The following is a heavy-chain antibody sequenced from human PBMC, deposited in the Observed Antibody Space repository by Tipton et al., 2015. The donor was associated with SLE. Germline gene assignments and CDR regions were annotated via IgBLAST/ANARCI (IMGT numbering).Heavy chain of an antibody. CDR1: GGSISSGTYY. CDR3: ARSHCSSPSCYSYYSMDV. J-gene: IGHJ6*03. D-gene: IGHD2-2*02. Sequence: TLSLTCTVSGGSISSGTYYWSWIRQPAGKGLEWIGRIYTSGSANYNPSLKSRVTISVDTSKNLFSLKLSSVTAADTAVYYCARSHCSSPSCYSYYSMDVWGKGTTVTVSS. CDR2: IYTSGSA. V-gene: IGHV4-61*02.